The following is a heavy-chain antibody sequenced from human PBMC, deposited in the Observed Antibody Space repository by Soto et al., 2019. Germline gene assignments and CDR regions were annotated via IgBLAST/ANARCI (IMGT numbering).Heavy chain of an antibody. CDR3: ATRGGGGGY. V-gene: IGHV3-53*01. Sequence: EVQLVESGGGLIQPGGSLRLSCAVSGFTVSNNYMSWVRQAPGKGLEGVSVIYSGGYTAYGDSVKGRFTISRDNSKNTLFPQIERRGAPHRGVYYWATRGGGGGYWGQGTLVTVSS. CDR1: GFTVSNNY. J-gene: IGHJ4*02. D-gene: IGHD3-10*01. CDR2: IYSGGYT.